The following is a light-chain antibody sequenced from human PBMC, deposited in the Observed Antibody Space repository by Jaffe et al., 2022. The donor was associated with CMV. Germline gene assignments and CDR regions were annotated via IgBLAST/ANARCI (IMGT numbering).Light chain of an antibody. Sequence: EIVMTQSPETLSVSPGERATLSCRASQSVSSNLAWYQQKPGQAPRLLIYGASTRATGTPARFSGSGSGTEFSLTISSLQSEDFAVYYCQQYYNWPPWTFGQGTKVEIK. CDR1: QSVSSN. CDR2: GAS. CDR3: QQYYNWPPWT. V-gene: IGKV3-15*01. J-gene: IGKJ1*01.